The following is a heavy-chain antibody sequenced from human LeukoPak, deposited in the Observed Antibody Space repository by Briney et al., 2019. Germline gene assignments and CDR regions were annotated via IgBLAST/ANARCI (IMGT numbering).Heavy chain of an antibody. CDR2: ISSSSSTI. D-gene: IGHD3-22*01. V-gene: IGHV3-48*01. J-gene: IGHJ4*02. CDR1: GFTFSSYS. CDR3: ARSYYDSSGYYFGY. Sequence: GGSLRLSCAASGFTFSSYSMNWVRQAPGKGLEWVSYISSSSSTIYYADSVKGRFTISRDNSKNTLYLQMNSLRAEDTAVYYCARSYYDSSGYYFGYWGQGTLVTVSS.